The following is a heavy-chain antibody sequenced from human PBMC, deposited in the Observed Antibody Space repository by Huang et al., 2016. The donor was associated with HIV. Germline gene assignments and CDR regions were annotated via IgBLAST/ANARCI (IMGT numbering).Heavy chain of an antibody. Sequence: QVQLVQSGAEVKKPGASVKVSCTASGYSFTNYDINWVRQAAGQGLEWMGGINPDSAKTAYAQKFQGRVTMTRNTRTGTAYMELRSLRSDDTAVYYCARLTSGWYQDYWGQGTLVTVSS. J-gene: IGHJ4*02. V-gene: IGHV1-8*01. CDR1: GYSFTNYD. CDR2: INPDSAKT. CDR3: ARLTSGWYQDY. D-gene: IGHD6-19*01.